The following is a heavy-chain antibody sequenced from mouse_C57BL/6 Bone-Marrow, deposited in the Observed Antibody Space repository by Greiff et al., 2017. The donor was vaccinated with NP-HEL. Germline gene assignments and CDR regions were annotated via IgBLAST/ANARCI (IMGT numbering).Heavy chain of an antibody. Sequence: QVQLQQPGAELVMPGASVKLSCKASGYTFTSYWMHWVKPRPGQGLEWIGEIDPSDSYTHYNQKFKGKSTLTVDKSSSTAYMQLSSLTSEDSAVEYCARRATVVARGYFDVWGTGTTVTVSS. CDR2: IDPSDSYT. V-gene: IGHV1-69*01. CDR3: ARRATVVARGYFDV. CDR1: GYTFTSYW. D-gene: IGHD1-1*01. J-gene: IGHJ1*03.